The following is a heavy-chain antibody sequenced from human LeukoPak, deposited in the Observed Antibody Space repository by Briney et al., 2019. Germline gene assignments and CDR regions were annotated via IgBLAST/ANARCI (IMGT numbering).Heavy chain of an antibody. D-gene: IGHD6-6*01. J-gene: IGHJ3*02. CDR2: INPSDGGA. CDR1: GYTFTSQY. Sequence: ASVEVSCKASGYTFTSQYMHWVRQAPGQGLEWMGIINPSDGGANYAQKFQGRVTMTRDTSTSTVYMEVSSLRSEDTAVYYCARGIPGSSSDAFDIWGQGTMVTVSS. V-gene: IGHV1-46*01. CDR3: ARGIPGSSSDAFDI.